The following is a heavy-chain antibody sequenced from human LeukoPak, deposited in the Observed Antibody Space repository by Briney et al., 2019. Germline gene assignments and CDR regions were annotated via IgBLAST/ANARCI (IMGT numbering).Heavy chain of an antibody. CDR1: GFTFSSYS. CDR2: ISSSSSYI. CDR3: ARDGSGSGGGN. Sequence: GGSLRLSCAASGFTFSSYSMSWVRQAPGKGLEWVSSISSSSSYIYYADSVKGRFTISRDNAKNSLYLQMNSLRAEDTAVYYCARDGSGSGGGNWGQGTLVTVSS. V-gene: IGHV3-21*01. D-gene: IGHD3-10*01. J-gene: IGHJ4*02.